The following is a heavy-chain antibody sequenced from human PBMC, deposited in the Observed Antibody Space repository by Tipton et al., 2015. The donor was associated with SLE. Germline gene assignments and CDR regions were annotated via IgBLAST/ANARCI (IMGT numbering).Heavy chain of an antibody. D-gene: IGHD3-22*01. J-gene: IGHJ6*03. V-gene: IGHV5-51*01. CDR1: GYSFTSYW. CDR3: ARQIAKGVVASYYYYMDV. Sequence: QLVQSGAEVKKPGESLKISCKGSGYSFTSYWIGWVRQMPGKGLEWMGIIYPGDSDTRYSPSFQGQVTISADKSISTAYLQWSSLKASDTAMYYCARQIAKGVVASYYYYMDVWGKGTTVTVSS. CDR2: IYPGDSDT.